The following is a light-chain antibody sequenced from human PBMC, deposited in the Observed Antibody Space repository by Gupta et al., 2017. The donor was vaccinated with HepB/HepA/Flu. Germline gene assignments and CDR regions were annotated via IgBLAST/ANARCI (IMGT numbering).Light chain of an antibody. CDR1: QTISRW. CDR2: AAS. V-gene: IGKV1-5*01. CDR3: QQYNRYMPLT. Sequence: DIQMTQSPSTLSAFVGDRVTITCRASQTISRWLAWYQQKPGKAPKLLIYAASTLQSGVPSRFSGSRSATDYTLTISSLQPDDSATYYCQQYNRYMPLTFGGGTKVEIK. J-gene: IGKJ4*01.